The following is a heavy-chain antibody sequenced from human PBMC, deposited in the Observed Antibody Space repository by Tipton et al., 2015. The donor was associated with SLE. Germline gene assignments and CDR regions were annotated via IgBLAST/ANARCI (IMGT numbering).Heavy chain of an antibody. D-gene: IGHD1-7*01. CDR3: ARRTSGAFDI. Sequence: VKPSETLSLTCTVSGGSISSHYWSWIRQPPGKGLEWIGYIYYSGSTNYNPSLKSRVTISVDTSKNQFSLKLSSVTAADTAVYYCARRTSGAFDIWGQGTMVTVSS. CDR2: IYYSGST. J-gene: IGHJ3*02. V-gene: IGHV4-59*11. CDR1: GGSISSHY.